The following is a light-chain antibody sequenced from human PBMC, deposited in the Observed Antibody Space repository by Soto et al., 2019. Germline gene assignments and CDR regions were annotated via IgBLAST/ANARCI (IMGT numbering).Light chain of an antibody. V-gene: IGKV1-5*01. CDR3: QQYYTYSWT. Sequence: DIQMTQSPSTLSASVGDRVTITCRASQSISTWLAWYQQKPGKAPKLLIYDASSLESGVPSRFSGSGSGTELTLTISSLQPDDFATYYCQQYYTYSWTFGQGIKVDIK. CDR1: QSISTW. J-gene: IGKJ1*01. CDR2: DAS.